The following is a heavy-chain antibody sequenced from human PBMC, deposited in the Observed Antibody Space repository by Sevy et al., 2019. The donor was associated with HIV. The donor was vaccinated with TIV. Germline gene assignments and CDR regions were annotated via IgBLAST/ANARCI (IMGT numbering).Heavy chain of an antibody. CDR1: GFTFSSYG. Sequence: GGSLRLSCAVSGFTFSSYGIHWVRQAPGKGLEWVTVILYDGSNKYYADSVNGRFTISRDNSKNTLYLQMNSLRAEDTAVYYCARGKAALPGYYYGMDVWGQGTTVTVSS. D-gene: IGHD6-6*01. CDR2: ILYDGSNK. CDR3: ARGKAALPGYYYGMDV. V-gene: IGHV3-30*03. J-gene: IGHJ6*02.